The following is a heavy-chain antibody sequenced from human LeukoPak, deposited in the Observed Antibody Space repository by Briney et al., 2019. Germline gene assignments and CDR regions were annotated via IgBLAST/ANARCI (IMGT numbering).Heavy chain of an antibody. V-gene: IGHV3-23*01. J-gene: IGHJ4*02. D-gene: IGHD2-15*01. CDR1: GFTFSTYS. CDR2: ISNNGGYT. CDR3: AKQLGYCSDGSCYFPY. Sequence: PGGSLRLSCAASGFTFSTYSMNWVRQAPGKGLEWVSAISNNGGYTYYADSVQGRFTISRDNSKSTLCLQMNSLRAEDTAEYYCAKQLGYCSDGSCYFPYWGQGTLVTVSS.